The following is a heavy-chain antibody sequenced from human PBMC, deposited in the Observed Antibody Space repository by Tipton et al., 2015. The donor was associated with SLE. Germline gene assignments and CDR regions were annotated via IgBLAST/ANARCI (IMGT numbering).Heavy chain of an antibody. CDR1: GFTFDDYA. D-gene: IGHD3-10*01. CDR2: ISWNSGSI. V-gene: IGHV3-9*01. CDR3: AKDLGDYGMDV. Sequence: SLRLSCAASGFTFDDYAMHWVRQAPGKGLEWVSGISWNSGSIGYADSVKGRFTISRDNAKNSLYLQMNSLRAEDTALYYCAKDLGDYGMDVWGQGPTVTVSS. J-gene: IGHJ6*02.